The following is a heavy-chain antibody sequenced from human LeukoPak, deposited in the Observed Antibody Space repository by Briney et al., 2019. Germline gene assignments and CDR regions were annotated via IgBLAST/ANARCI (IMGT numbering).Heavy chain of an antibody. D-gene: IGHD2-2*01. Sequence: ASVKVSCKASGYTFTGYYMHWVRQAPGQGVEWMVWINPNSGGTNYAQKFQGRVTMTRDTSISTAYMELSRLSSDDTDVYYCARGGLVVPAAHDYWGQGTLVTVSS. CDR3: ARGGLVVPAAHDY. J-gene: IGHJ4*02. V-gene: IGHV1-2*02. CDR1: GYTFTGYY. CDR2: INPNSGGT.